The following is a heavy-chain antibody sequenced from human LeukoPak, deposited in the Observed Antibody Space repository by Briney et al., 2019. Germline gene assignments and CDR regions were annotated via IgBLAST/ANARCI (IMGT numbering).Heavy chain of an antibody. V-gene: IGHV3-53*04. CDR3: TSSSPTSYSDY. D-gene: IGHD6-13*01. J-gene: IGHJ4*02. Sequence: GGSLRLSCAASGFSVGSNYMNWVRQAPGKGLECVSVTFSRGSTYYADSVKGRFTISRHNSENTLYLQMNSLRVEDTAVYYCTSSSPTSYSDYWGQGTLVTVSS. CDR1: GFSVGSNY. CDR2: TFSRGST.